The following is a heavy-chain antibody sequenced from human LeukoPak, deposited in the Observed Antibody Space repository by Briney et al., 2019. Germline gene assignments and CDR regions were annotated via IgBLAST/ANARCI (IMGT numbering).Heavy chain of an antibody. CDR1: GFTFTSSA. Sequence: SVKVSCKASGFTFTSSAVQWVRQARGQRLEWIGWIVVGRGNTNYAQKFQERVTITRDMSTSTAYMELSSLRSEDTAVYYCAAAGITIFGVVITAHNAAFDLWGQGTMVTVSS. D-gene: IGHD3-3*01. J-gene: IGHJ3*01. V-gene: IGHV1-58*01. CDR3: AAAGITIFGVVITAHNAAFDL. CDR2: IVVGRGNT.